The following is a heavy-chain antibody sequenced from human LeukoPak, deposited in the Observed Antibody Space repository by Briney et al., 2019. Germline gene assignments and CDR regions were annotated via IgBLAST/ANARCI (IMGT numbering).Heavy chain of an antibody. CDR2: IYHSGST. J-gene: IGHJ6*03. Sequence: SETLSLTCTVSGYSISSGYYWGWIRQPPGKGLEWIGSIYHSGSTYYNPSLKSRVTISVDTSKNQFSLKLSSVTAADTAVYYCARAVYGSYYYYYYYMDVWGKGTTVTVSS. D-gene: IGHD5/OR15-5a*01. V-gene: IGHV4-38-2*02. CDR1: GYSISSGYY. CDR3: ARAVYGSYYYYYYYMDV.